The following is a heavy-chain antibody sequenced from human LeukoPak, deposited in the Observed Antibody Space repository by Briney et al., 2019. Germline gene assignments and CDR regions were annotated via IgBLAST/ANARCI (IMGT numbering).Heavy chain of an antibody. CDR2: ISAYGNT. J-gene: IGHJ4*02. D-gene: IGHD4-17*01. CDR3: ARGWTTVTTQYFDY. CDR1: GYTFTIYG. Sequence: ASVKVSCKTSGYTFTIYGISWVRQAPGQGLEWMGLISAYGNTNYAQNLQGRVTMTTDTSTSTAYMELRSLRSDDTAVYYCARGWTTVTTQYFDYWGQGTLVTVSS. V-gene: IGHV1-18*01.